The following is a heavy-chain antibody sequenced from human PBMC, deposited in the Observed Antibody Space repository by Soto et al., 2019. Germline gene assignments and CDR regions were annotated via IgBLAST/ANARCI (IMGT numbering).Heavy chain of an antibody. Sequence: SVKVSCKASGGTFSSCAISWVRQAPGQGLEWMGGIIPIFGTANYAQKFQGRVTITADESTSTAYMELSSLRSEDTAVYYCARDSKGVDNGNWFDPWGQGTLVTVSS. CDR1: GGTFSSCA. D-gene: IGHD5-12*01. V-gene: IGHV1-69*13. CDR3: ARDSKGVDNGNWFDP. J-gene: IGHJ5*02. CDR2: IIPIFGTA.